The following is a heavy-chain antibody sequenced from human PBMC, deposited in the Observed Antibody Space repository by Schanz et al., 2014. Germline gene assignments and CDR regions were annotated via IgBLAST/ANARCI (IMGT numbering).Heavy chain of an antibody. D-gene: IGHD3-10*01. CDR3: AIEWFGGLSAFDI. Sequence: EVQLLESGGGLVQPGGSLRLSCAASGFTFSSYAMSWVRQAPGKGLEWVSAISGSGGSTYYADSVKGRFTISRDNSKNALDLQMNYLRAEDPAVYYCAIEWFGGLSAFDIWGQGTMVTVSS. CDR1: GFTFSSYA. V-gene: IGHV3-23*01. CDR2: ISGSGGST. J-gene: IGHJ3*02.